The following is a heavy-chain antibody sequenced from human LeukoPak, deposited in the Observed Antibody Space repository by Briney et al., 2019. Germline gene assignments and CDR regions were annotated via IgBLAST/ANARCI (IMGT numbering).Heavy chain of an antibody. J-gene: IGHJ4*02. Sequence: GGSLRLSCAASGFTFSSYTMSWVRQAPGKGLEWVSAISGSGGSTYYADSVKGRFTISRDNSKNTLYLQMNSLRAEDTAVYYCAKVLGRSGWQTDYWGQGTLVTVSS. V-gene: IGHV3-23*01. CDR3: AKVLGRSGWQTDY. CDR1: GFTFSSYT. D-gene: IGHD6-19*01. CDR2: ISGSGGST.